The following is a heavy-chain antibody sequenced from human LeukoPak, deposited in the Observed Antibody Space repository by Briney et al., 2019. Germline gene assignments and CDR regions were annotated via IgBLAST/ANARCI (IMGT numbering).Heavy chain of an antibody. Sequence: PGGSLRLSCAASGFTFSDYYMSWIRQAPGKGLEWVSYISSSGSTIYYADSVKGRFTISRDNAKNSLYLQMNSLRAEDTAVYYCATRLTGDEDDAFDIWGQGTMVTVSS. J-gene: IGHJ3*02. CDR2: ISSSGSTI. CDR1: GFTFSDYY. V-gene: IGHV3-11*01. CDR3: ATRLTGDEDDAFDI. D-gene: IGHD7-27*01.